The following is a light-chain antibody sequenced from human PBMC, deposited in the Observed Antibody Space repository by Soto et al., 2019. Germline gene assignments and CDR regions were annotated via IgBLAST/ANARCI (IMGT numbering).Light chain of an antibody. CDR2: AAS. J-gene: IGKJ5*01. CDR3: QQSYSTPTIT. CDR1: QGISNY. V-gene: IGKV1-27*01. Sequence: DIQMTPYPSSLSASVGVRVTITCRASQGISNYLAWYQQKPGKVPKLLIYAASTLQSGVPSRFSGSGSGTDFTLTISSLQPEDFATYYCQQSYSTPTITFGQGTRLEI.